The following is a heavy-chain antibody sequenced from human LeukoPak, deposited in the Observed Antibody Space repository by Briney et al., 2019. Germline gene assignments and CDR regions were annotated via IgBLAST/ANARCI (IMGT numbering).Heavy chain of an antibody. CDR3: ASFDSSGPLDY. Sequence: SETLSLTCTVSGGSINSYYWSWIRQPPGKGLEWIGYIYYSGSTNYYPSLKSRVTISVDTSKKQFSLKLSSVTAADTAVYYCASFDSSGPLDYWGQGTPVTVSS. D-gene: IGHD6-19*01. CDR2: IYYSGST. J-gene: IGHJ4*02. V-gene: IGHV4-59*12. CDR1: GGSINSYY.